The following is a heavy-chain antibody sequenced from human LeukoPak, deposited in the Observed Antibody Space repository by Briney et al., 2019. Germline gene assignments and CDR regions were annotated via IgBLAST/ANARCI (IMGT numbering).Heavy chain of an antibody. CDR1: GFAFSNCG. J-gene: IGHJ4*02. CDR3: ASGGRRPSYYDILTGYSY. Sequence: GGSLRLSCAASGFAFSNCGMSWVRLLPGKGLEWVSSISSSSSYIYYADSVKGRFTISRDNADNSLYLQMDSLRAEDTAVYYCASGGRRPSYYDILTGYSYWGQGTLVTVSS. D-gene: IGHD3-9*01. CDR2: ISSSSSYI. V-gene: IGHV3-21*01.